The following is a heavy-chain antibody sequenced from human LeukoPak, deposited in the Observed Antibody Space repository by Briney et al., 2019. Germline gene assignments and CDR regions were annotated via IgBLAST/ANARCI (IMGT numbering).Heavy chain of an antibody. CDR1: GFTFSSYA. J-gene: IGHJ4*02. V-gene: IGHV3-23*01. CDR3: AKRGHKNYYDSSGYADFDY. Sequence: GGSLGLSCAASGFTFSSYAMSWVRQAPGKGLEWVSGISSSGGSTYYVDSVKGRFTISRDNSKNTLYLQMNSLRAEDTAVYYCAKRGHKNYYDSSGYADFDYWGQGTLVTVSS. D-gene: IGHD3-22*01. CDR2: ISSSGGST.